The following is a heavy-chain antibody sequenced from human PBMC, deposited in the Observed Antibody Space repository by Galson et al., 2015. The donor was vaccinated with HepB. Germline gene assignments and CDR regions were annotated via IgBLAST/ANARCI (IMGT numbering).Heavy chain of an antibody. D-gene: IGHD2-2*01. V-gene: IGHV3-11*01. CDR3: ARLPAAMSGWFDP. Sequence: SLRLSCAASGFTFSDYYMSWIRQAPGKGLEWVSYISSSGSTIYYADSVKGRFTISRDNAKNSLYLQMNSLRAEDTAVYYCARLPAAMSGWFDPWGQGTLVTVSS. CDR1: GFTFSDYY. CDR2: ISSSGSTI. J-gene: IGHJ5*02.